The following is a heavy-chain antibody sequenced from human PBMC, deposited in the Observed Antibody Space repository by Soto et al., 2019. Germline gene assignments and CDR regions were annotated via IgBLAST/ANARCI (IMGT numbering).Heavy chain of an antibody. CDR1: GGSMSSYY. V-gene: IGHV4-59*08. CDR2: IYYSGST. D-gene: IGHD2-15*01. CDR3: ARHANGGLGYYYGMDV. Sequence: SETLSLTCTVSGGSMSSYYWSWIRQPPGKGLEWIGYIYYSGSTNYNPSLKSRVTISADKSISTAYLQWSSLKASDTAMYYCARHANGGLGYYYGMDVWGQGTTVTVSS. J-gene: IGHJ6*02.